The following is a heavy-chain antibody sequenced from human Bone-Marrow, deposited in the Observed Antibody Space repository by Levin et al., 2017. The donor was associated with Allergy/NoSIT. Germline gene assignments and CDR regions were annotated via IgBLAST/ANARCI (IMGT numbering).Heavy chain of an antibody. CDR3: TTDFSGYCSGGSCYSRRDDAFDI. J-gene: IGHJ3*02. CDR2: IKSKTDGGTT. V-gene: IGHV3-15*01. D-gene: IGHD2-15*01. Sequence: SCAASGFTFSNAWMSWVRQAPGKGLEWVGRIKSKTDGGTTDYAAPVKGRLTISRDDSKNTLYLQMNSLKTEDTAVYYCTTDFSGYCSGGSCYSRRDDAFDIWGQGTLVTVSS. CDR1: GFTFSNAW.